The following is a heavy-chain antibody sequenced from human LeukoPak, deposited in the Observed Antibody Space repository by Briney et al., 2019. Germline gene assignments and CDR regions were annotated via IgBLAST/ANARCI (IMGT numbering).Heavy chain of an antibody. Sequence: GGSLRLSCAASGFTFSSYWMNWVRQAPGKGLEWVSYISSSSSTIYYADSAKGRVTISRDNAKNSLYLQMNSLRAEDTAVYYCVREGGGYYFDYWGQGTLVTVSS. V-gene: IGHV3-48*01. CDR2: ISSSSSTI. CDR3: VREGGGYYFDY. CDR1: GFTFSSYW. J-gene: IGHJ4*02. D-gene: IGHD3-16*01.